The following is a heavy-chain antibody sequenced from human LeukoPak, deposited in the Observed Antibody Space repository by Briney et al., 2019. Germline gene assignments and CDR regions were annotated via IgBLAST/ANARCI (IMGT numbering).Heavy chain of an antibody. D-gene: IGHD3-10*01. CDR1: GFTVSSNY. J-gene: IGHJ5*02. CDR3: AKGIWFGELLPNNWFDP. Sequence: GGSLRLSCAASGFTVSSNYVSWVRQAPGKGLEWVSIIYSGGSTYYADSVKGRFTISRNNAKNSLYLQMNSLRAEDTALYYCAKGIWFGELLPNNWFDPWGQGTLVTVSS. CDR2: IYSGGST. V-gene: IGHV3-53*04.